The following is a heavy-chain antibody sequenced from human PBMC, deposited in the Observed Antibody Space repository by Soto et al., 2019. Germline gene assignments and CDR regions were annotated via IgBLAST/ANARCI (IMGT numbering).Heavy chain of an antibody. V-gene: IGHV4-34*01. Sequence: QVQLQQWGAGLLKPSETLSLTCAVYGGSFSGYYWSWIRQPPGKGLEWIGEINHSGSTNYNPSLKSRVTISVDTSTNQFPLKLRAVTAADTGVYYWAARPPGQQLASLDYWRQGTLVTVSS. CDR3: AARPPGQQLASLDY. CDR2: INHSGST. J-gene: IGHJ4*02. CDR1: GGSFSGYY. D-gene: IGHD6-13*01.